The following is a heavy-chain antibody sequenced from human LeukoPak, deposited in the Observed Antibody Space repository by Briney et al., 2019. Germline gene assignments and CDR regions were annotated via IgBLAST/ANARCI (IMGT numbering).Heavy chain of an antibody. D-gene: IGHD6-6*01. CDR1: GFTFSSYW. V-gene: IGHV3-7*01. CDR3: ASISSSSSVAFDI. CDR2: IKQDGSEK. J-gene: IGHJ3*02. Sequence: HPGGSLRLSCAASGFTFSSYWMSWVRQAPGKGLEWVANIKQDGSEKYYVDSVKGRFTISRDNAKNSLYLQMNCLRAEDTAVYYCASISSSSSVAFDIWGQGTMVTVSS.